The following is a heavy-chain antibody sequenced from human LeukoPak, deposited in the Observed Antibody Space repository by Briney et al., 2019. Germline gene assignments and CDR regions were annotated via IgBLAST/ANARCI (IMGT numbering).Heavy chain of an antibody. CDR3: ARCGWDCSSTSCYASNWLDP. J-gene: IGHJ5*02. D-gene: IGHD2-2*01. CDR1: GGSFSGYY. CDR2: INHSGST. V-gene: IGHV4-34*01. Sequence: SETLSLTCAVYGGSFSGYYWSWIRQPPGKGLEWIGEINHSGSTNYNPSLKSRVTISVDTSKNQFSLKLSSVTAADTAVYYCARCGWDCSSTSCYASNWLDPWGQGTLVTVSS.